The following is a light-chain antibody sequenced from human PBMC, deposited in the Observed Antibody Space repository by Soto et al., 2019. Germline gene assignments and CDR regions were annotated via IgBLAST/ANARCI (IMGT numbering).Light chain of an antibody. V-gene: IGKV3-20*01. J-gene: IGKJ1*01. Sequence: EIVLTQSPGTLSLSPGERATLSCRASQSVSSSHLAWYQQKPGQAPRLLIYSASSRATGIPDRFSGSGSGTDFTLTISRLEPEDFAVYYCQRYGGVGQGTKVDI. CDR2: SAS. CDR3: QRYGG. CDR1: QSVSSSH.